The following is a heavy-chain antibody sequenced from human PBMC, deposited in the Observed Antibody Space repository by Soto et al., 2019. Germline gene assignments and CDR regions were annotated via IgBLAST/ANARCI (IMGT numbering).Heavy chain of an antibody. Sequence: QVQLVQSGAEEKKPGASVKVSCKASGYTFTVYAIHWVRQAPGQRLEWMGWINAGNGNTKYSQKFQGRVTITRDTSASTAYMELSRLRSEDTAVYYCARAVAVPADFDYWGQGTLVTVSS. CDR2: INAGNGNT. CDR3: ARAVAVPADFDY. D-gene: IGHD6-19*01. V-gene: IGHV1-3*05. CDR1: GYTFTVYA. J-gene: IGHJ4*02.